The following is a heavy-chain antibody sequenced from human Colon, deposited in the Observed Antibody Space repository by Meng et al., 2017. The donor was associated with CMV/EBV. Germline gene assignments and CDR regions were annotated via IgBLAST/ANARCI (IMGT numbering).Heavy chain of an antibody. CDR2: IYYSEST. V-gene: IGHV4-39*07. CDR3: ARRSHGFPWAFDY. J-gene: IGHJ4*02. D-gene: IGHD5-24*01. CDR1: GCPISSSSYY. Sequence: SETLSPTGTVPGCPISSSSYYWGWIRQPPGKGLEWTGSIYYSESTYYNPSLKSRVTTSVDTSKNQFSLKLRSVTAADTAVYYCARRSHGFPWAFDYWGPGMLVTVSS.